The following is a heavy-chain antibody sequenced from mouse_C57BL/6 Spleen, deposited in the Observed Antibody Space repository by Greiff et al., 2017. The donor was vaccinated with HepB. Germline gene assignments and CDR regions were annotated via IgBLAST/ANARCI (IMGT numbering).Heavy chain of an antibody. CDR2: INPSSGYT. V-gene: IGHV1-7*01. D-gene: IGHD2-3*01. CDR1: GYTFTSYW. J-gene: IGHJ2*01. CDR3: ARDDGYFLDY. Sequence: VQLQQSGAELAKPGASVKLSSKASGYTFTSYWMHWVKQRPGQGLEWIGYINPSSGYTKYNQKFKVKATLTADKSSSTAYMQLSSLTYEDSAVYYCARDDGYFLDYWGQGTTLTVSS.